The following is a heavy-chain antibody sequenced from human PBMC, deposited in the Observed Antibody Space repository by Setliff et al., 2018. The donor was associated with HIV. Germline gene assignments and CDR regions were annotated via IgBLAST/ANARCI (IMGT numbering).Heavy chain of an antibody. CDR1: GGSFSGHY. CDR3: ARVGGQWLSEYYYYYGMDV. J-gene: IGHJ6*02. Sequence: SETLSLTCAVYGGSFSGHYWSWIRQSPGKGLEWIGEINHNGSIKYNPSLKSRVTISVDTSKNQFSLKLTSVTAADTAVYYCARVGGQWLSEYYYYYGMDVWGQGTTVTVSS. D-gene: IGHD6-19*01. V-gene: IGHV4-34*01. CDR2: INHNGSI.